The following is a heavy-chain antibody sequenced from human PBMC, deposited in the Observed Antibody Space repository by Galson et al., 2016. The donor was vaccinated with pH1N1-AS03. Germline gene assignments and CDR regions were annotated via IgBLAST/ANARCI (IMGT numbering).Heavy chain of an antibody. CDR2: VHYRGTT. Sequence: ETLSLTCADSGGSMTSPDWWTWVRQPPGKGLEWIGEVHYRGTTSYNPSLNSRVTMSIDKSNNQFSLNLGSVTAADTAVYFCASAGYHTPGYHYWGQGALVTVSS. J-gene: IGHJ4*02. V-gene: IGHV4-4*01. CDR3: ASAGYHTPGYHY. CDR1: GGSMTSPDW. D-gene: IGHD3-16*02.